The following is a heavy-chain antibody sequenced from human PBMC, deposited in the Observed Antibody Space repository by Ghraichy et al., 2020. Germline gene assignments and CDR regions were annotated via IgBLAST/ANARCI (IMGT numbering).Heavy chain of an antibody. Sequence: SETVSLTCTVSGASISGFYWSWIRQPPGKGLEWIGHIYYSGTTNYSPSLKSRLTLSVDRSQNLVSLRLSSVTSADTAVYYCARVPTMFGVAPWGMDIWGQGTTVTVS. CDR2: IYYSGTT. D-gene: IGHD3-3*01. CDR3: ARVPTMFGVAPWGMDI. CDR1: GASISGFY. J-gene: IGHJ6*02. V-gene: IGHV4-59*01.